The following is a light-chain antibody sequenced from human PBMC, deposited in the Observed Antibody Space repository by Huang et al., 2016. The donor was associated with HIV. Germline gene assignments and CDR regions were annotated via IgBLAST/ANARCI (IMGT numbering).Light chain of an antibody. CDR2: GAS. V-gene: IGKV3-15*01. J-gene: IGKJ4*01. CDR1: QSIGRN. Sequence: EIVMTQSPATLSVSPGNRGTLSCRASQSIGRNLAWYQQKPGQTPRLLISGASTRAADIPARFSGSGSGTDFALNISSLQSEDFAVYYCQQYNNWPLTFGGGTKVEIK. CDR3: QQYNNWPLT.